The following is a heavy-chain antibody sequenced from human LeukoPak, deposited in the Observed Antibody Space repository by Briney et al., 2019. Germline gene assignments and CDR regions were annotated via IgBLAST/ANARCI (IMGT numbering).Heavy chain of an antibody. CDR2: ISASGTLT. CDR3: ARDGTPNYSSGWVYMDV. D-gene: IGHD6-25*01. CDR1: GFSFSSYE. V-gene: IGHV3-48*03. J-gene: IGHJ6*03. Sequence: GGSLRLSCAASGFSFSSYEMNWVRQAPGKGLEWISYISASGTLTHYADSVEGRFTISRDNAKNSLFLQMNSLRGEDTAVYYCARDGTPNYSSGWVYMDVWGKGTTVTISS.